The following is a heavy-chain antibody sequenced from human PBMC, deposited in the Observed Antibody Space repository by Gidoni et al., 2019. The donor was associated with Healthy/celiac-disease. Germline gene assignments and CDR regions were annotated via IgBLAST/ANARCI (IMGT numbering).Heavy chain of an antibody. CDR3: ARDRGTEESDY. CDR1: GGTFSSYA. J-gene: IGHJ4*02. Sequence: QVQLVPSGAAVKKPGSSVKVSCKASGGTFSSYAISWVRQAPGQGLEWMGRIIPILGIANYAQKCQGRVTITADKSTSTAYMELSSLRSEDTAVYYCARDRGTEESDYWGQGTLVTVSS. V-gene: IGHV1-69*04. CDR2: IIPILGIA.